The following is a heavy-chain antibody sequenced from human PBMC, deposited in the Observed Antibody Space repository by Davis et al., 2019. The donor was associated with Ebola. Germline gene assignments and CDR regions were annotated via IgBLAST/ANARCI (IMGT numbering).Heavy chain of an antibody. CDR1: GYSFTSYW. Sequence: GESLKISCKGSGYSFTSYWIGWVRQMPGKGLEWMGIIYPGDSDTRYSPSFQGQVTISADNSISTAYLQWSSLKASDTAMYSCARSDYRNYYYYYGMDVWGQGTTVTVSS. D-gene: IGHD4-11*01. CDR3: ARSDYRNYYYYYGMDV. J-gene: IGHJ6*02. CDR2: IYPGDSDT. V-gene: IGHV5-51*01.